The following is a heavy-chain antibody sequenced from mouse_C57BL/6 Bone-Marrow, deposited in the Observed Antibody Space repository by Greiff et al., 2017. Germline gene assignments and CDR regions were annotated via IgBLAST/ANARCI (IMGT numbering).Heavy chain of an antibody. CDR2: INPGSGGT. Sequence: VKLMESGAELVRPGTSVKVSCKASGYAFTNYLIEWVKQRPGQGLEWIGVINPGSGGTNYNEKFKGKATLTADKSSSTAYMQLSSLTSEDSAVDCCARPRLDYWGQGTTLTVSS. J-gene: IGHJ2*01. CDR3: ARPRLDY. V-gene: IGHV1-54*01. CDR1: GYAFTNYL.